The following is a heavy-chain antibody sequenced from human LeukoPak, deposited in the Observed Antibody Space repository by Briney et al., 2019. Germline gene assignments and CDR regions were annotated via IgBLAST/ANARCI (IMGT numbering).Heavy chain of an antibody. Sequence: PSETLSLTCSVSGGSISSYYWSWIRQPPGKGLEWIGYIYYGGSTNYNPSLKSRVTISVDTSKNQLSLNLSSVTAADTAVYYCARDGRPGIISRNWFDPWGQGILVTVSS. D-gene: IGHD1-14*01. J-gene: IGHJ5*02. CDR3: ARDGRPGIISRNWFDP. CDR1: GGSISSYY. V-gene: IGHV4-59*01. CDR2: IYYGGST.